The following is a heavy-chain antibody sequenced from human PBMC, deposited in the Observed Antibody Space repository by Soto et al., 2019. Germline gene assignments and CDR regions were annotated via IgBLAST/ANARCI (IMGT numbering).Heavy chain of an antibody. CDR1: GGTFSSYA. Sequence: QVQLVQSGAEVKKPGSSLKVSCKASGGTFSSYAISWVRQAPGQGLEWMGGIIPVFVTANYAQKFQGRVTITADESTTSAYMELSSLRSEDTAVYFCVRDRNPSSAHYYSYGMDVWGQGTTVTVSS. V-gene: IGHV1-69*01. J-gene: IGHJ6*02. CDR3: VRDRNPSSAHYYSYGMDV. CDR2: IIPVFVTA. D-gene: IGHD3-22*01.